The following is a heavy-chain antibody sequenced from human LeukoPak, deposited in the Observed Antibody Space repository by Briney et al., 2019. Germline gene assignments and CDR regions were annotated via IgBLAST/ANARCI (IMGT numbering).Heavy chain of an antibody. CDR3: ARTTEAHSWRTRYYDYYMDV. CDR2: IYYSGST. V-gene: IGHV4-59*01. Sequence: PSETLSLTCTVSGVSISSYYWSWVRQPPGKGLEWIGYIYYSGSTKYNPYLKSGLSISVDTSKTHFSLKLSSVTPADTAVYYCARTTEAHSWRTRYYDYYMDVWGKGTTVAVSS. CDR1: GVSISSYY. D-gene: IGHD6-13*01. J-gene: IGHJ6*03.